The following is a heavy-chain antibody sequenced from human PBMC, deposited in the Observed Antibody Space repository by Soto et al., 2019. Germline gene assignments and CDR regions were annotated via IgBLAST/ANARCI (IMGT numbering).Heavy chain of an antibody. J-gene: IGHJ3*02. D-gene: IGHD2-15*01. CDR2: IYHSGST. Sequence: QMQLQESGPGLVKPSGTLSLTCTVSGVSINSANWWTWVRQSPGKGLEWIGEIYHSGSTNFNPSLKSRVTISVDNSNNQFYLELTSVTAADTAVYYCARYCGGGSCYLGAFDIWGQGTMVTVSS. CDR1: GVSINSANW. CDR3: ARYCGGGSCYLGAFDI. V-gene: IGHV4-4*02.